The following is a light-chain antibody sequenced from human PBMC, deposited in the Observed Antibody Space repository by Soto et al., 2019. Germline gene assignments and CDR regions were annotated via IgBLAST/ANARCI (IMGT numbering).Light chain of an antibody. J-gene: IGKJ2*01. V-gene: IGKV1-5*01. CDR2: DAS. Sequence: DLQMTQSPSTLSASVGDRVTITCRASQSISSWLAWYQQKPGKAPKVLIYDASSLESGVPSRFSGSGSGTEFTLTISSLQPDDFATYYCQQYNTYSQYTFGQGTKLEIK. CDR3: QQYNTYSQYT. CDR1: QSISSW.